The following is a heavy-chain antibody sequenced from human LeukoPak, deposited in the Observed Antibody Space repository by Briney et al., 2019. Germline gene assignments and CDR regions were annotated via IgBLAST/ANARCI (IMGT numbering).Heavy chain of an antibody. CDR3: ARHYFYDSSGYLFNWFDP. Sequence: PSETLSLTCTVSGGSISGYYWSWIRQPPGKGLEWIGYIYYSGSTNYNPSLKSRVTISVDTSKNQFSLKLSSVTAADTAVYYCARHYFYDSSGYLFNWFDPWGQGTLVTVSS. J-gene: IGHJ5*02. CDR1: GGSISGYY. CDR2: IYYSGST. D-gene: IGHD3-22*01. V-gene: IGHV4-59*08.